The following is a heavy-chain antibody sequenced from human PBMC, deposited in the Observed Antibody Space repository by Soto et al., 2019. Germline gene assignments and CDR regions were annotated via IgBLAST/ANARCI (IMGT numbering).Heavy chain of an antibody. J-gene: IGHJ4*02. D-gene: IGHD2-8*02. CDR3: ARDKITGLFDY. V-gene: IGHV4-34*01. CDR1: GGSFSGYY. CDR2: INHSGST. Sequence: PSETLSLTCAVYGGSFSGYYWTWIRQPPGTGLEWIGEINHSGSTNYNPSLKSRVTISVDTSKNQFSLKLTSVTAADTAVYYCARDKITGLFDYWGQGSLVTISS.